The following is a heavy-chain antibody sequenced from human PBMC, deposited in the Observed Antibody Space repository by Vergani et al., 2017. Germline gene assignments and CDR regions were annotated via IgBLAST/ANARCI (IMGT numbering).Heavy chain of an antibody. Sequence: QVQLVESGGGVVQPGRSLRLSCAASGFTFSSYGMHWVRQAPGKGLEWVAVIWYDGSNKYYADSVKGRFTISRDNSKNTLYLQMNRLRAEDTAVYYCAKDHLAVAGPYYMDVWGKGTTVTVSS. V-gene: IGHV3-33*06. CDR3: AKDHLAVAGPYYMDV. D-gene: IGHD6-19*01. CDR1: GFTFSSYG. J-gene: IGHJ6*03. CDR2: IWYDGSNK.